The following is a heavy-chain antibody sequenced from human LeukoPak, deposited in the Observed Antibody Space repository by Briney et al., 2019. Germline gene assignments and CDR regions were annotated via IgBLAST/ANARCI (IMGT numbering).Heavy chain of an antibody. D-gene: IGHD3-22*01. V-gene: IGHV3-11*04. J-gene: IGHJ4*02. Sequence: PGGSLRLSCAASGFTFSDYYMSWIRQAPGKGLEWVSYISSSGSTIYYADSVKGRFTISRDKAKNSLYLQMNSLRAEDTAVYYCARANYYDSSGYYPYWGQGTLVTVSS. CDR1: GFTFSDYY. CDR3: ARANYYDSSGYYPY. CDR2: ISSSGSTI.